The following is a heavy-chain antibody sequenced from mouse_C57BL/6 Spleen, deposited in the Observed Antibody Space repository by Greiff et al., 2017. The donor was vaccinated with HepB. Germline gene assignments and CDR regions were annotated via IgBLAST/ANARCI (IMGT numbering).Heavy chain of an antibody. CDR3: TRGGNHGGYFDY. V-gene: IGHV5-9-1*02. CDR2: ISSGGDYI. J-gene: IGHJ2*01. Sequence: EVMLVESGEGLVKPGGSLKLSCAASGFTFSSYAMSWVRQTPEKRLEWVAYISSGGDYIYYADTVKGRFTISRDNARNTLYLQMSSLKSDDTAMYYCTRGGNHGGYFDYWGQGTTLTVSS. CDR1: GFTFSSYA.